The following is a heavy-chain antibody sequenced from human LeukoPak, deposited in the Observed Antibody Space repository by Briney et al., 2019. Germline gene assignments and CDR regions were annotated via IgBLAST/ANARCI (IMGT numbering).Heavy chain of an antibody. D-gene: IGHD1-26*01. CDR3: AKEPSVGAKVLWAFDI. CDR1: GFTLSTYA. Sequence: GGSLRLSCAASGFTLSTYAMSWVRQTPGKGLEWVAATSSSDAGTYHADSVRGRFTISRDNSKNTLYLQMNSLRAEDTAVYYCAKEPSVGAKVLWAFDIWGQGTMVTVSS. V-gene: IGHV3-23*01. CDR2: TSSSDAGT. J-gene: IGHJ3*02.